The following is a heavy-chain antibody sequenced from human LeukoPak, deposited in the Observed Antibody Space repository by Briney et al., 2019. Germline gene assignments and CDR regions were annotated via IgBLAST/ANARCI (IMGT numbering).Heavy chain of an antibody. Sequence: PGGSLRLSCAASGFTFSSYGMHWVRQAPGKGLEWVAVIWHDGSYKYYADSAKGRFAISRDSSKNTLYLQMNSLRAEDTAVYYCARVMGNYGSLDYRGQGTLVTVSS. CDR1: GFTFSSYG. V-gene: IGHV3-33*01. J-gene: IGHJ4*02. D-gene: IGHD3-10*01. CDR2: IWHDGSYK. CDR3: ARVMGNYGSLDY.